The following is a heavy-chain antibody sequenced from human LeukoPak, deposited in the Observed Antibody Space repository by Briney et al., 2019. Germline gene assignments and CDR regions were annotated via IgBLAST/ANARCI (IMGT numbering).Heavy chain of an antibody. CDR3: VRDQKPGWYPGY. V-gene: IGHV3-11*06. CDR2: ISGSSTFT. Sequence: PGGSLRLSCAASGFTFSDYYMNWIRQAPGKGLEWVSYISGSSTFTNYADSVKGRFTISRDNAKNSLYPQMNSLRAEDTAVYYCVRDQKPGWYPGYWGQGTLVTVSS. CDR1: GFTFSDYY. J-gene: IGHJ4*02. D-gene: IGHD6-19*01.